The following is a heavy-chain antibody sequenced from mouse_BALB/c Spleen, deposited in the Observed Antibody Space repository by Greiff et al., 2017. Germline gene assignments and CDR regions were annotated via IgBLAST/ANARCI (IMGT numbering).Heavy chain of an antibody. D-gene: IGHD2-14*01. V-gene: IGHV14-3*02. CDR2: IDPANGNT. CDR1: GFNIKDTY. Sequence: EVQRVESGAELVKPGASVKLSCTASGFNIKDTYMHWVKQRPEQGLEWIGRIDPANGNTKYDPKFQGKATITADTSSNTAYLQLSSLTSEDTAVYYCARSGYRYGYYAMDYWGQGTSVTVSS. J-gene: IGHJ4*01. CDR3: ARSGYRYGYYAMDY.